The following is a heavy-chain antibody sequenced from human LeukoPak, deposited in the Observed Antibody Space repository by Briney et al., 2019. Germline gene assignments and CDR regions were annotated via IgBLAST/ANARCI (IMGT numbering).Heavy chain of an antibody. CDR3: ARLYYYDSSGYADY. CDR2: IYYSGST. D-gene: IGHD3-22*01. V-gene: IGHV4-39*01. CDR1: GGSISGSSYY. Sequence: SETLSLTCTVSGGSISGSSYYWGWIRQPPGKGLEWIGSIYYSGSTYYNPSLKSRVTISVDTSKNQFSLKLSSVTAADTAVYYCARLYYYDSSGYADYWGQGTLVTVSS. J-gene: IGHJ4*02.